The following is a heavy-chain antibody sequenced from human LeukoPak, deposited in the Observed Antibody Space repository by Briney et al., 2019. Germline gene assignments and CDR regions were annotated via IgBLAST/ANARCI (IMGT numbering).Heavy chain of an antibody. CDR2: INSDGTST. D-gene: IGHD5-24*01. Sequence: GGSLRLSCAASGFTFSTYWMHWVRQAPGKGLAWLSRINSDGTSTSYADSVKGRFTISRDNAKNTLYLQMNSLRGEDTAVYYCASREYWGQGTLVTVSS. J-gene: IGHJ4*02. V-gene: IGHV3-74*01. CDR3: ASREY. CDR1: GFTFSTYW.